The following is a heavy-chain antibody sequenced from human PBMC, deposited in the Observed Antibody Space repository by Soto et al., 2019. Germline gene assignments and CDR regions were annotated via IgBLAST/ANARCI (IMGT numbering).Heavy chain of an antibody. D-gene: IGHD2-15*01. CDR1: GGSISSYY. Sequence: SETLYLACTVSGGSISSYYWSWIRQPPGKGLEWIGYIYYSGSTNYNPSLKSRVTISVDTSKNQFSLKLSSVTAADTAVYYCARDGACSGGSCYSSWFDPWGQGTLVTVSS. J-gene: IGHJ5*02. CDR3: ARDGACSGGSCYSSWFDP. CDR2: IYYSGST. V-gene: IGHV4-59*01.